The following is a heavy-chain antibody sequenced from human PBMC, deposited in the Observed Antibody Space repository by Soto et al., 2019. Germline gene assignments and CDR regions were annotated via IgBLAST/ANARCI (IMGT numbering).Heavy chain of an antibody. V-gene: IGHV3-23*01. Sequence: EVQLLESGGGLVQPGGSLRLSCAASGFTFSNYAMTWVRQAPGKGLEWVSVITGSGGGTYFVDSVKGRFTISRDNSKNTVALQMNSLRAEDTAVYYWAKRPITAAGFDYWGQGTLVTVSS. J-gene: IGHJ4*02. CDR3: AKRPITAAGFDY. CDR2: ITGSGGGT. CDR1: GFTFSNYA. D-gene: IGHD6-13*01.